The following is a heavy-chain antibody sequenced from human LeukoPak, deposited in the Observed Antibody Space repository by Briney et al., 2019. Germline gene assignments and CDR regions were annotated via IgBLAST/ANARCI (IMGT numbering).Heavy chain of an antibody. Sequence: PSETLSLTCTVSGGSISSGSYYWSWIRQPAGKGLEWIGRIYTSGSTNYNPSLKSRVTISVDTSKNQFSLKLSSVTAADTAVYYCARPHEGGYDAFDIWGQGTMVTVSS. V-gene: IGHV4-61*02. D-gene: IGHD3-16*01. CDR2: IYTSGST. J-gene: IGHJ3*02. CDR3: ARPHEGGYDAFDI. CDR1: GGSISSGSYY.